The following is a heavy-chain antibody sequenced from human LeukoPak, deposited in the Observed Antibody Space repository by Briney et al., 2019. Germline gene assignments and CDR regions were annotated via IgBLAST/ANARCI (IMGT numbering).Heavy chain of an antibody. Sequence: GGSLTLSCQASGFTFTTYSMTWVRQVPGKGLEWVSSIITGSRAIFSADVLKGRFTIARHAAKHLLYLDMNSLRAEDTAVYYCAREKDDYDDPGPLDHWGQGTLVTVSS. CDR2: IITGSRAI. D-gene: IGHD4-17*01. V-gene: IGHV3-21*01. CDR3: AREKDDYDDPGPLDH. J-gene: IGHJ4*02. CDR1: GFTFTTYS.